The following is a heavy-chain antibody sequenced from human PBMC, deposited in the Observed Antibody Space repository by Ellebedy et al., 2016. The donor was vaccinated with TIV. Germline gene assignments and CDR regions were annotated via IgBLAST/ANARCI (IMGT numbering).Heavy chain of an antibody. V-gene: IGHV3-74*01. D-gene: IGHD4-23*01. CDR3: ARARWLDGKYYFDY. CDR1: GLTLSTYW. J-gene: IGHJ4*02. CDR2: SNSDGSST. Sequence: GESLKISCAASGLTLSTYWMHWVRQAPGKGLVWVSRSNSDGSSTSYADSVKGRFTISRDNAKNTVYLQMNSLRTGDTAVYHCARARWLDGKYYFDYWGQGTLVTVSS.